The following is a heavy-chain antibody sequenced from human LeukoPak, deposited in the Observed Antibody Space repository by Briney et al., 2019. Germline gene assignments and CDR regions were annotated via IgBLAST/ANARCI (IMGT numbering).Heavy chain of an antibody. Sequence: SGGPLRLSCAASGFTFSSYGMHWVRQAPGKGLEWVAVISYDGSNKYYADSVKGRFTISRDNSKNTLYLQMNSLRAEDTAVYYCAKEGPWAAGFDYWGQGTPVTVSS. V-gene: IGHV3-30*18. CDR3: AKEGPWAAGFDY. D-gene: IGHD6-13*01. CDR2: ISYDGSNK. J-gene: IGHJ4*02. CDR1: GFTFSSYG.